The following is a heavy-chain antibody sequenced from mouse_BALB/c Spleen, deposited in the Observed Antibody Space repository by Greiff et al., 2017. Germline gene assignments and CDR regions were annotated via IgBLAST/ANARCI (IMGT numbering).Heavy chain of an antibody. J-gene: IGHJ3*01. V-gene: IGHV1S56*01. CDR3: ARSEVLRGFAY. CDR1: GYTFTSYY. Sequence: VKLMESGPELVKPGASVRISCKASGYTFTSYYIHWVKQRPGQGLEWIGWIYPGNVNTKYNEKFKGKATLTADKSSSTAYMQLSSLTSEDSAVYFCARSEVLRGFAYWGQGTLVTVSA. D-gene: IGHD1-1*01. CDR2: IYPGNVNT.